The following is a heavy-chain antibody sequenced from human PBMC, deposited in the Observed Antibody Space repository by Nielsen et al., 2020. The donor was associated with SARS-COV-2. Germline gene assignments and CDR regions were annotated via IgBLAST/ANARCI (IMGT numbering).Heavy chain of an antibody. V-gene: IGHV3-30*18. Sequence: GESLKISCAASGFTFSSYGMHWVRQAPGKGLEWVAVISYDGSNKYYADSVKGRFTISRDNSKNTLYLQMNSLRAEDTAVYHCAKEPIAVAGMELVYWGQGTLVTVSS. J-gene: IGHJ4*02. CDR3: AKEPIAVAGMELVY. CDR1: GFTFSSYG. D-gene: IGHD6-19*01. CDR2: ISYDGSNK.